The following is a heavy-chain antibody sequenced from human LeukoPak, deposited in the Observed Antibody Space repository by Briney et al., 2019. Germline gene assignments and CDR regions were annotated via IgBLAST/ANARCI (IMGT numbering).Heavy chain of an antibody. V-gene: IGHV4-34*01. D-gene: IGHD3-22*01. Sequence: SETLSLTCTVYGGSFSGDYWTWSWIRQPPGKGLEWIGGINHSRGTNYNPSLKSRVDISVDTSNHQFSLKLNSVTAADTAVYYCARRDSSGDAFDIWGQGTMVTVSS. CDR3: ARRDSSGDAFDI. CDR1: GGSFSGDY. J-gene: IGHJ3*02. CDR2: INHSRGT.